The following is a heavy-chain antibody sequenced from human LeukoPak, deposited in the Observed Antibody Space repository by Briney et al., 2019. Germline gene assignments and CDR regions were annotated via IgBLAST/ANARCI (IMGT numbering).Heavy chain of an antibody. CDR3: ARVIRYGSGNYYYFDY. V-gene: IGHV3-33*01. J-gene: IGHJ4*02. CDR1: GFTFSSYG. Sequence: GGSLRLSCAASGFTFSSYGMHWVRQAPGKGLEWVAVIWYDGSNKYYADSVRGRFTISRDNFKNTLYLQMNSLRADDTAIYYCARVIRYGSGNYYYFDYWGQGTLVTVSS. CDR2: IWYDGSNK. D-gene: IGHD3-10*01.